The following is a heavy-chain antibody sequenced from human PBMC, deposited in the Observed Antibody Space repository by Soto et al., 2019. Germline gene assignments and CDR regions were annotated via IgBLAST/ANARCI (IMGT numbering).Heavy chain of an antibody. D-gene: IGHD3-16*02. Sequence: ASEKVSCKASGSTFTGHNMHLVRQAPGEGLEGMGWICPYSGGTDYAQKLQGRVTMTRVTSISTAYMELSMLICDDTAVCYCSTELVTLDWAALSSFDPWGQGPLVTVSS. J-gene: IGHJ5*02. V-gene: IGHV1-2*02. CDR2: ICPYSGGT. CDR1: GSTFTGHN. CDR3: STELVTLDWAALSSFDP.